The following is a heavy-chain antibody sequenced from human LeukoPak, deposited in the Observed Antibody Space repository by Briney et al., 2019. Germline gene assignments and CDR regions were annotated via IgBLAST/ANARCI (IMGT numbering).Heavy chain of an antibody. Sequence: GGSLRLSCAASGFTFSSYGMNWVRQAPGKGLQWVSYISSSSTIYYADSVKGRFTISRDNAKNSLYLQMNSLRAEDTAVYYCARALWFGETFPAYWGQGTLVTVSS. CDR2: ISSSSTI. V-gene: IGHV3-48*01. CDR3: ARALWFGETFPAY. D-gene: IGHD3-10*01. J-gene: IGHJ4*02. CDR1: GFTFSSYG.